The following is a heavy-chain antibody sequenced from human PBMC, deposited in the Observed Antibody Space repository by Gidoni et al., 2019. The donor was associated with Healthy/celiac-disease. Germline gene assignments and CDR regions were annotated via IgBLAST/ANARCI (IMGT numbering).Heavy chain of an antibody. CDR1: GFSFSSYW. J-gene: IGHJ6*02. CDR3: AREDDYYYYGMDV. Sequence: EVQLVESGGGLVQPGGSLRLSCAASGFSFSSYWMHWVRQAPGKGLVWVSRSNSDGSSTSYADSVKGRFTISRDNAKNTLYLQMNSLRAEDTAVYYCAREDDYYYYGMDVWGQGTTVTVSS. V-gene: IGHV3-74*01. CDR2: SNSDGSST.